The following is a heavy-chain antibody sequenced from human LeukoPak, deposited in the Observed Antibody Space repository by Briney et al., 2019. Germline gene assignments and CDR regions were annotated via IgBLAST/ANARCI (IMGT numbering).Heavy chain of an antibody. J-gene: IGHJ5*02. V-gene: IGHV4-38-2*02. CDR3: ARVAVVVPAARLRFDP. D-gene: IGHD2-2*01. CDR2: IYHSGST. Sequence: SETLSLTCTVSGYSISGGYYWGWIRQPPGKGLEWIGSIYHSGSTYYNPSLKSRVTISVDTSKNQFSLKLSSVTAADTAVYYCARVAVVVPAARLRFDPWGQGTLVTVSS. CDR1: GYSISGGYY.